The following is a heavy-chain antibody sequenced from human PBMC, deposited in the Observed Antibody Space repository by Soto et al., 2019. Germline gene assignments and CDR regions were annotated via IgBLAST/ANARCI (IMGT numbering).Heavy chain of an antibody. CDR3: ARDKDRQQLGGNYYYILDV. Sequence: QVQLVQSGAEVKKPGSSVKVSCKASGGTFSTSAISWVRQAPGQGLEWVGGIMPVFPTPDYAQNFQGRVTITADEFTTTAYLELTSLRGDDTAVYYCARDKDRQQLGGNYYYILDVWGQGTAITVSS. V-gene: IGHV1-69*12. CDR2: IMPVFPTP. D-gene: IGHD3-3*02. CDR1: GGTFSTSA. J-gene: IGHJ6*01.